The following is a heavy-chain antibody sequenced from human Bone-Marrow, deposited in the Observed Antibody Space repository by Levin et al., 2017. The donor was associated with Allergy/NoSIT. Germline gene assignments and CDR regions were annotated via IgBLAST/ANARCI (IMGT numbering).Heavy chain of an antibody. CDR1: GGTFSGYY. J-gene: IGHJ6*02. D-gene: IGHD3-16*01. CDR3: ARGPYDNIWGNYFSTPPSRGQVGEYYYHYGLDV. CDR2: ISHSGDT. V-gene: IGHV4-34*01. Sequence: NPSETLSLTCDVYGGTFSGYYWSWIRQSPGKGLEWIGEISHSGDTKYNPSLRGRVTISIDTSKYQFSLKLTSVTAADTATYYAARGPYDNIWGNYFSTPPSRGQVGEYYYHYGLDVWGQGTTVIVSS.